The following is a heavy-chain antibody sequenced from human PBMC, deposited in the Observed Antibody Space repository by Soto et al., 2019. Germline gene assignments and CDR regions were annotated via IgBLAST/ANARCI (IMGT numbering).Heavy chain of an antibody. Sequence: GGSLRLSCAASGFTFSSYAMSWVRQAPGKGLEWVSALSGSGGSTYYADSVKGRFTISRDNSKNTLYLQMNSLRAEDTAVYYCAREVPVWFGENYYYMDVWGKGTTVTVSS. D-gene: IGHD3-10*01. CDR1: GFTFSSYA. V-gene: IGHV3-23*01. CDR3: AREVPVWFGENYYYMDV. CDR2: LSGSGGST. J-gene: IGHJ6*03.